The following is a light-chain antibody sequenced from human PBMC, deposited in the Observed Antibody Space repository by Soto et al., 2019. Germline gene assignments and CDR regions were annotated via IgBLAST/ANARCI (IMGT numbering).Light chain of an antibody. CDR2: GNG. J-gene: IGLJ1*01. Sequence: QSALTQPPSVSGAPGQRVTISCTGSSSNIGAGYDVHWYQQLPGTAPKLLIFGNGNRPSGVPYRFSGSKSDTSASLAITGLQAEDEADYYCQTYDSSLSGLFVFGTGTKVTVL. CDR1: SSNIGAGYD. V-gene: IGLV1-40*01. CDR3: QTYDSSLSGLFV.